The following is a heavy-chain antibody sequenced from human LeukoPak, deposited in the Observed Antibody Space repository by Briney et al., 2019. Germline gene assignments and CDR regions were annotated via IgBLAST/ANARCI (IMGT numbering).Heavy chain of an antibody. CDR1: GYSFSSGYY. V-gene: IGHV4-38-2*02. Sequence: PSETLSLTCTVSGYSFSSGYYWGWIRQPPGKGLEWIGSIYYSGSTYYNPSLKSRVTISVDTSKNQFSLKLSSVTAADTAVYYCASSFQSTDYGDYGFYFDYWGQGTLVTVSS. CDR2: IYYSGST. D-gene: IGHD4-17*01. CDR3: ASSFQSTDYGDYGFYFDY. J-gene: IGHJ4*02.